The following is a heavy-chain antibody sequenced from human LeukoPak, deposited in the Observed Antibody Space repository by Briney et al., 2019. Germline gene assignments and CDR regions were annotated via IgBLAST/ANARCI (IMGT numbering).Heavy chain of an antibody. D-gene: IGHD5-18*01. J-gene: IGHJ4*02. V-gene: IGHV3-23*01. CDR3: AKVVNGYTYGYPDY. Sequence: GGSLRLSCAGSGFIFDSHALTWVRQAPGKGLEWVATVSGSGGSTNYAASVKGRFIISRDNPKNTLYVQMNSLRAEDTAVYYCAKVVNGYTYGYPDYWGQGTLVTVSS. CDR1: GFIFDSHA. CDR2: VSGSGGST.